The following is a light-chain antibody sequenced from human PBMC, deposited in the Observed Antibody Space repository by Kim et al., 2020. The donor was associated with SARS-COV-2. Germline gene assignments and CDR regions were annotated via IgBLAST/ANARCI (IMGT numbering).Light chain of an antibody. CDR1: QDIRKS. V-gene: IGKV1-33*01. CDR2: DAS. Sequence: DTQMTQSPSSLSASIGDRITITCQASQDIRKSLNWFQQKPGKAPKLLIHDASELEIGVSSRFSGSGSETDFTFTIDTLRPEDIAMYYCHQYNYLPYTFGGGTKLEIK. CDR3: HQYNYLPYT. J-gene: IGKJ4*01.